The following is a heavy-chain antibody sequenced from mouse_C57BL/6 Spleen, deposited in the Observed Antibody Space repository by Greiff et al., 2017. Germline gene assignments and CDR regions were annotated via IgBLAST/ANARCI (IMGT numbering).Heavy chain of an antibody. V-gene: IGHV5-15*01. D-gene: IGHD4-1*02. CDR3: ARSKEGPTGRFAY. Sequence: DVMLVESGGGLVQPGGSLKLSCAASGFTFSDYGMAWVRQAPRKGPEWVAFISNLASSIYYAATVTGRFTISRENAKKTLYLEMSSLRSEDTAMYYCARSKEGPTGRFAYWGQGTLVTVSA. J-gene: IGHJ3*01. CDR1: GFTFSDYG. CDR2: ISNLASSI.